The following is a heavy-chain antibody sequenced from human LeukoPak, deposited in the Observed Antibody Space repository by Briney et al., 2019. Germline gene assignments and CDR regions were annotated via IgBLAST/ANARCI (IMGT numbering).Heavy chain of an antibody. CDR1: GFIFSTYG. J-gene: IGHJ4*02. CDR2: ISYAGSRK. Sequence: PGGSLRLSCAASGFIFSTYGMHWVRQAPGKGLEWVAYISYAGSRKYYADSVKGRFTISRDNSKNTLYLQMNSLRAEDTAVYYCATLKLISVGRHFDYWGQGTLVTVSS. V-gene: IGHV3-30*02. CDR3: ATLKLISVGRHFDY. D-gene: IGHD1-26*01.